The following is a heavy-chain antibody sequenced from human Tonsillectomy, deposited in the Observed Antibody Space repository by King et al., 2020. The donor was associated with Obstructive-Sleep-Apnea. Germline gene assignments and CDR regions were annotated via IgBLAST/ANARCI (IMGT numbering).Heavy chain of an antibody. CDR1: GFTFDDYA. D-gene: IGHD2-15*01. Sequence: VQLVESGGGLVQPGRSLRLSCAASGFTFDDYAMHWVRQAPGKGPEWVSGISWNSGSIGYADSVKGRFTISRDNAKNSLYLQMNSLRAEDTALYYCAKDLCSGGSCYSFDYWGQGTLVTVSS. V-gene: IGHV3-9*01. CDR2: ISWNSGSI. J-gene: IGHJ4*02. CDR3: AKDLCSGGSCYSFDY.